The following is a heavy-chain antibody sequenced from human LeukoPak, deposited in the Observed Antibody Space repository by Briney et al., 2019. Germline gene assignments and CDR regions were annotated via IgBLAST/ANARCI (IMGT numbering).Heavy chain of an antibody. CDR1: GLTVSNVW. CDR2: IKSKKDGGTT. J-gene: IGHJ4*02. Sequence: GGSLRLSCVVSGLTVSNVWMNWVRQAPGKGLEWVGRIKSKKDGGTTEFAAPVRGRFTISRDDSQNTLYLQMNSLTSDDTAVYYCTQGSGFYYDYWGQGTLVTVSS. V-gene: IGHV3-15*07. CDR3: TQGSGFYYDY. D-gene: IGHD3-22*01.